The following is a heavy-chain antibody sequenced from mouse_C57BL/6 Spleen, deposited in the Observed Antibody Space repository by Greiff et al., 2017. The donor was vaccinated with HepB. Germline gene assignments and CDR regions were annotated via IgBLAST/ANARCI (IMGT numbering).Heavy chain of an antibody. Sequence: EVQLQQSGPELVKPGASVKISCKASGYSFTGYYMNWVKQSPEKSLEWIGEINPSTGGTTYNQKFKAKATLTVDKSSSTAYMQLKSLTSEDSAVYYCAPYGNWDYAMDYWGQGTSVTVSS. V-gene: IGHV1-42*01. CDR3: APYGNWDYAMDY. CDR2: INPSTGGT. J-gene: IGHJ4*01. CDR1: GYSFTGYY. D-gene: IGHD2-10*02.